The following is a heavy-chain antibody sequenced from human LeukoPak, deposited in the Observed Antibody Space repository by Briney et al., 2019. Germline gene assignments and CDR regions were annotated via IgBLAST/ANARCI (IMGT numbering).Heavy chain of an antibody. CDR3: AGDYPYCSSTSCYAPGAFDI. CDR1: GGSISSYY. CDR2: IYYSGST. J-gene: IGHJ3*02. Sequence: PSETLSLTCTVSGGSISSYYWSWIRQPPGKGLEWIGYIYYSGSTNYNPSLKGRVTISVDTSKNQFSLKLSSVTAADTAVYYCAGDYPYCSSTSCYAPGAFDIWGQGTMVTVSS. V-gene: IGHV4-59*01. D-gene: IGHD2-2*01.